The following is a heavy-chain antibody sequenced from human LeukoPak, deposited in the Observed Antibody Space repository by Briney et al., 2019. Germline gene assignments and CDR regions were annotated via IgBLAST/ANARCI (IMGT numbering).Heavy chain of an antibody. CDR1: GFTFSSYG. CDR3: ARDQRGPGVVEDY. Sequence: GRSLRLSCAASGFTFSSYGMHWVRQAPGQGLEWMGIINPSGGSTSYAQKFQGRVTMTRDTSTSTVYMELSSLRSEDTAVYYCARDQRGPGVVEDYWGQGTLVTVSS. V-gene: IGHV1-46*01. D-gene: IGHD3-3*01. CDR2: INPSGGST. J-gene: IGHJ4*02.